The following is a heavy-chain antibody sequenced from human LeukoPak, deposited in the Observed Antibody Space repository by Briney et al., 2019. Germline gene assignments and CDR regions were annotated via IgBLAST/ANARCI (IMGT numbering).Heavy chain of an antibody. J-gene: IGHJ4*02. D-gene: IGHD6-13*01. Sequence: PSETLSLTCTVSGGSISSYYWSWIRQPLGKGLEWIGYIYYSGSTNYNPSLKSRVTISVDTSKNQFSLKLSSVTAADTAVYYCARRQYSSSWYFDYWGQGTLVTVSS. CDR2: IYYSGST. CDR1: GGSISSYY. V-gene: IGHV4-59*01. CDR3: ARRQYSSSWYFDY.